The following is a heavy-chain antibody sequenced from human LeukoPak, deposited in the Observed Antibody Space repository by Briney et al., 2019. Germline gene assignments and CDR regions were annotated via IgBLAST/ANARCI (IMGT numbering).Heavy chain of an antibody. J-gene: IGHJ6*03. V-gene: IGHV4-34*01. D-gene: IGHD4-23*01. Sequence: SETLSLTCAVYGGSFSGYYWSWIRQPPGKGLEWIGEINHSGSTNYNPSLKSRVTISVDTSKNQFSLKLSSVTAADTAVYYCARYYGGLRGYYYYYYMDVWGKGTTVTISS. CDR1: GGSFSGYY. CDR2: INHSGST. CDR3: ARYYGGLRGYYYYYYMDV.